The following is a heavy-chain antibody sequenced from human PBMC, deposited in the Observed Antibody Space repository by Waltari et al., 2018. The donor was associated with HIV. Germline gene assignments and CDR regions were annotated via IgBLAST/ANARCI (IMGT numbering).Heavy chain of an antibody. CDR3: ARVPRGTAMVDY. Sequence: EVYLVESGGGLVQPGGSMRLSCAASGVTFSGYEMNWVRQAPGRRLDGVSDSSDSGVTKCYTDSLRGRFTISGANAKNSLDLQMNSLRAEDTAVYYCARVPRGTAMVDYWGQGPLVTVTS. CDR2: SSDSGVTK. V-gene: IGHV3-48*03. CDR1: GVTFSGYE. D-gene: IGHD5-18*01. J-gene: IGHJ4*02.